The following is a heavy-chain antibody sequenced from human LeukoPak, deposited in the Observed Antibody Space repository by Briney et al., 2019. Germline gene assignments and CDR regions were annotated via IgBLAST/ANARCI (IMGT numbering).Heavy chain of an antibody. V-gene: IGHV3-33*06. CDR1: KFTFSHFG. D-gene: IGHD4-11*01. CDR2: IWNDGSNQ. Sequence: GGSLRLSCAASKFTFSHFGMHWVRQAPGKGLEWVAVIWNDGSNQYYAESVKGRFTVSRDNSQNMVYLQMDSLRPEDTAVYYCAKDAQRGFDYSNSLENWGQRTLVTVSS. J-gene: IGHJ4*02. CDR3: AKDAQRGFDYSNSLEN.